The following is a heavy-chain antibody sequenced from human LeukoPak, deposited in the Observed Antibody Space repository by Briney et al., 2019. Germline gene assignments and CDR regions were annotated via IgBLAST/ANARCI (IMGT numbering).Heavy chain of an antibody. Sequence: GGSLRLSCAASGFTFSSYSMNWVRQAPGKGLEWVSSISTSSSYIYYADSVKGRFTISRDNAKNSLYLQMNSLRAEDTAVYYCAGDLLGTLVRGPIDYWGQGTLVTVSS. CDR3: AGDLLGTLVRGPIDY. CDR1: GFTFSSYS. J-gene: IGHJ4*02. CDR2: ISTSSSYI. V-gene: IGHV3-21*01. D-gene: IGHD3-10*01.